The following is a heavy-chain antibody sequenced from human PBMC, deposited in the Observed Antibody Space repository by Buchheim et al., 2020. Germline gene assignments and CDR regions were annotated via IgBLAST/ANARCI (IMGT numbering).Heavy chain of an antibody. D-gene: IGHD6-19*01. CDR2: IWYDGSNK. V-gene: IGHV3-33*01. J-gene: IGHJ4*02. Sequence: QVQLVESGGGVVQPGRSLRLSCAASGFTFSSYGMHWVRQAPGKGLEWVAVIWYDGSNKYYADSVKGRFTIYRDNSKNTLYLQMNSLRAEDTAVYYCARDGVAVAGSGYFDYWGQGTL. CDR3: ARDGVAVAGSGYFDY. CDR1: GFTFSSYG.